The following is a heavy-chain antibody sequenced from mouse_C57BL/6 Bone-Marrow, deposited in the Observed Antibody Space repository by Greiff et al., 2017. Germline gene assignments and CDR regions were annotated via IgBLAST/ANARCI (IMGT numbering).Heavy chain of an antibody. J-gene: IGHJ2*01. CDR3: ARSHYYGSSYVHY. D-gene: IGHD1-1*01. CDR2: IDPSDSYT. CDR1: GYTFTSYW. V-gene: IGHV1-50*01. Sequence: QVQLQQPGAELVKPGASVKLSCKASGYTFTSYWMQWVKQRPGQGLEWIGEIDPSDSYTNYNQKFKGKATLTVDTSSSTAYMQLSSLTSEDSAVYYCARSHYYGSSYVHYWGQGTTLTVSS.